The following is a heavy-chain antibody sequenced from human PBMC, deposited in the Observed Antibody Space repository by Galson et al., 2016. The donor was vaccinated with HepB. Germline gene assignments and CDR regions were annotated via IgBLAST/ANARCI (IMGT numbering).Heavy chain of an antibody. J-gene: IGHJ3*01. CDR2: IHYTGIP. Sequence: SETLSLTCTFAGGSLSSGTYYWAWIRQSPGKGLEWIASIHYTGIPYYSPSLKSRVTISIDTSKDQFSLEVTSVTAADTAIYYCARHETDGLSVSDVWGQGSVVTVSS. CDR3: ARHETDGLSVSDV. D-gene: IGHD3-16*01. V-gene: IGHV4-39*01. CDR1: GGSLSSGTYY.